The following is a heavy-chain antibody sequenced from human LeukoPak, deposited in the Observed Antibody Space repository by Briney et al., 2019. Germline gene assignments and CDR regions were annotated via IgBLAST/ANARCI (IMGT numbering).Heavy chain of an antibody. V-gene: IGHV3-13*01. CDR1: GFTFIDYD. J-gene: IGHJ4*02. D-gene: IGHD6-19*01. CDR2: IGIRGDT. Sequence: GGSLRLSCAAPGFTFIDYDMHWVRQVIGKGLEWVSAIGIRGDTHYSGSVKGRFTISRENAESSLYLQMNSLRAEDTAVYYCARGGIQVSGIDEFDYWGQGTLVTVPS. CDR3: ARGGIQVSGIDEFDY.